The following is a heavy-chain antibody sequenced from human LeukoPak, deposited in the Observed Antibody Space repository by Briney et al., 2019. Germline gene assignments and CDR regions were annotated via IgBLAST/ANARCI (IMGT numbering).Heavy chain of an antibody. CDR2: IRYDGSNK. CDR1: GFTFSSYG. CDR3: AKGLSLGELNFDY. D-gene: IGHD1-26*01. J-gene: IGHJ4*02. Sequence: GGSLRLSCAASGFTFSSYGMHWVRQAPGKGLEWVAFIRYDGSNKYYADSVKGRFTISRDNSKNTMYLQMNSLRAKDTAVYYCAKGLSLGELNFDYWGQGTLVTVSS. V-gene: IGHV3-30*02.